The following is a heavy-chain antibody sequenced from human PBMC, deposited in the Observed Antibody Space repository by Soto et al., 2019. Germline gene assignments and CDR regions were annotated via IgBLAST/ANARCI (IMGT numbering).Heavy chain of an antibody. J-gene: IGHJ4*02. Sequence: EVQLVESGGGLVQPGRSLRLSCAASGFTFDDYAMHWVRQAPGKGLEWVSGISWNSGSIGYADSVKGRFTISRDNAKNSLYLQMNRLRAEDTALYYCAKDIGIYWQQLGVDYWGQGTLVTVSS. CDR3: AKDIGIYWQQLGVDY. CDR1: GFTFDDYA. V-gene: IGHV3-9*01. D-gene: IGHD5-12*01. CDR2: ISWNSGSI.